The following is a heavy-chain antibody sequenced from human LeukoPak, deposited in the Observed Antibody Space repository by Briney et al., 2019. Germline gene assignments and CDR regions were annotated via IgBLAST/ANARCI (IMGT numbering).Heavy chain of an antibody. V-gene: IGHV3-48*01. CDR1: GFTFGDYT. D-gene: IGHD3-22*01. CDR3: AKNPITMIVVVIPFFDY. Sequence: GGSLRLSCTASGFTFGDYTMNWVRQAPGKGLEWVSYISSSSSTIYYADSVKGRFTISRDNSKNTLYLQMNSLRAEDTAVYYCAKNPITMIVVVIPFFDYWGQGTLVTVSS. J-gene: IGHJ4*02. CDR2: ISSSSSTI.